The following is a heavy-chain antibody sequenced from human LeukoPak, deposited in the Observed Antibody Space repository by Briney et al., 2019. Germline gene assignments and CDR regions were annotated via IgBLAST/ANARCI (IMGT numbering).Heavy chain of an antibody. CDR3: AKDPRNILTGDYDDFDI. V-gene: IGHV1-46*01. CDR1: GYTFRNYC. CDR2: FNPTYDIP. J-gene: IGHJ3*02. Sequence: ASVKVSCKASGYTFRNYCMHWVRQAPGQGLEWMGIFNPTYDIPIYAQTFEGRVTMTRDLSTSTVYMELSTLRSDDTAVYFCAKDPRNILTGDYDDFDIWGQGTMVIVSS. D-gene: IGHD3-9*01.